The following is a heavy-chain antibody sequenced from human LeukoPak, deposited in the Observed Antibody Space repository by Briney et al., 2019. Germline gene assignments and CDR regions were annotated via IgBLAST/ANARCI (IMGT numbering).Heavy chain of an antibody. CDR3: ARENTALRPDY. V-gene: IGHV1-18*01. CDR1: GYTFPNYG. Sequence: GASVKVSCKASGYTFPNYGISWVRQAPGQGLEWMGWISAYNGNTNYAQKFQGRVTITADKSTSTAYMELSSLRSEDTAVYYCARENTALRPDYWGQGTLVTVSS. CDR2: ISAYNGNT. J-gene: IGHJ4*02. D-gene: IGHD5-18*01.